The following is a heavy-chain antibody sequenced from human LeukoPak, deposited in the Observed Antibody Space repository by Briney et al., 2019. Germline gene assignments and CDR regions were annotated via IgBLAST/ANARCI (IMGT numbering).Heavy chain of an antibody. V-gene: IGHV3-11*01. Sequence: GGSLRLSCAASGFTFSDSYMTWIRQAPGKGLEWVSYISNSGSSIYYADSVKGRFTISRDNAKNSLYLQMNSLRAEDTAVYYCAKDYLAVAGIAWGGYWGQGTLVTVSS. CDR3: AKDYLAVAGIAWGGY. D-gene: IGHD6-19*01. CDR1: GFTFSDSY. CDR2: ISNSGSSI. J-gene: IGHJ4*02.